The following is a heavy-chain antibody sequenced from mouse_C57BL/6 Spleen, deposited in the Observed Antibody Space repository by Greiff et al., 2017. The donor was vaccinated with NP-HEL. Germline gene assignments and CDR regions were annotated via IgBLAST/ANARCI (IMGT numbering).Heavy chain of an antibody. J-gene: IGHJ3*01. D-gene: IGHD4-1*01. CDR2: ILPGSGST. Sequence: QVQLKESGAELMKPGASVKLSCKATGYTFTGYWIEWVKQRPGHGLEWIGEILPGSGSTKYNQKFKDKATLTADKSSSTAYMQLSSLTSEDSAVYYCARGYWDGAWFAYWGQGTLVTVSA. V-gene: IGHV1-9*01. CDR3: ARGYWDGAWFAY. CDR1: GYTFTGYW.